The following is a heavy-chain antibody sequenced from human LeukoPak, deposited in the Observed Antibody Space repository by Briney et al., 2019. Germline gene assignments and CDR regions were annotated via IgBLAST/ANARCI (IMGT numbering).Heavy chain of an antibody. J-gene: IGHJ4*02. CDR3: ARRIAAAGFGY. V-gene: IGHV4-34*01. Sequence: PSETLSLTCAAYGGSFSGYYWSWIRQPPGKGLEWIGEINHSGSTNYNPSLKSRVTISVDTSKNQFSLKLSSVTAADTAVYYCARRIAAAGFGYWGQGTLVTVSS. D-gene: IGHD6-13*01. CDR1: GGSFSGYY. CDR2: INHSGST.